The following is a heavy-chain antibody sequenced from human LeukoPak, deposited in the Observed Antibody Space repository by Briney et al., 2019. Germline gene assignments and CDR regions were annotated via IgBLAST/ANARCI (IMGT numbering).Heavy chain of an antibody. V-gene: IGHV1-18*04. J-gene: IGHJ6*02. CDR3: ARGGIAAAYYYYGMDV. CDR1: GYTFTSYY. CDR2: ISAYNGNT. Sequence: ASVKVSCKASGYTFTSYYMHWVRQALGQGLEWMGWISAYNGNTNYAQKLQGRVTMTTDTSTSTAYMELRSLRSDDTAVYYCARGGIAAAYYYYGMDVWGQGTTVTVSS. D-gene: IGHD6-13*01.